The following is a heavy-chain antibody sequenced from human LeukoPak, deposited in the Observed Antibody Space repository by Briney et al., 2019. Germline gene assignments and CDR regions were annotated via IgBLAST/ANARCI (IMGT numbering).Heavy chain of an antibody. CDR3: ARDVVGATYFQL. J-gene: IGHJ1*01. D-gene: IGHD1-26*01. CDR2: HYYSGST. Sequence: SETLSLTCTVSGGSFSSGSYYWTWIRQPPGKGLEWIGHHYYSGSTNYNPSLKSRVTISKDTSKNQFSLKVTSVTAADTAVYYCARDVVGATYFQLWGQGALVTVSS. CDR1: GGSFSSGSYY. V-gene: IGHV4-61*01.